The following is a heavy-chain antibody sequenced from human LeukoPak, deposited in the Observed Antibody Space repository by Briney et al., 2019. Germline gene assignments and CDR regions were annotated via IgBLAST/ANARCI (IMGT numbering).Heavy chain of an antibody. Sequence: PGGSLRLSCAASGFTFTTYGMHWVRQAPGKGLEWVAFIQNDEIDKFYADSVKGRFTITRDNSKNTLYLQMNSLRADDTAVYYCASSLLATMGPLFYWGLGALVTVSS. CDR1: GFTFTTYG. CDR2: IQNDEIDK. J-gene: IGHJ4*02. CDR3: ASSLLATMGPLFY. V-gene: IGHV3-30*02. D-gene: IGHD5-24*01.